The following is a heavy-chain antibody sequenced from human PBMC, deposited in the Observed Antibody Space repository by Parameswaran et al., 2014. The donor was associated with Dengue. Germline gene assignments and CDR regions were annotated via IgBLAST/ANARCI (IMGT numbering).Heavy chain of an antibody. D-gene: IGHD3-22*01. Sequence: WVRQAPGQGLEWMGWINPNSGGTNYAQKFQGRVTMTRDTSISTAYMELSRLRSDDTAVYYCARGGYYDSSGYGDYWARNPGPVSS. J-gene: IGHJ4*01. CDR2: INPNSGGT. V-gene: IGHV1-2*02. CDR3: ARGGYYDSSGYGDY.